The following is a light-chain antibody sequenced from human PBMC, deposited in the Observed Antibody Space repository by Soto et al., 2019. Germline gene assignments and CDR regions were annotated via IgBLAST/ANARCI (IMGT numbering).Light chain of an antibody. CDR2: YDD. Sequence: QSVLTQPPSVSEAPRQRVTISCSGSSSNIGNNAVNWYQQLPGKAPKLLIYYDDLLPSGVSDRFSGSKSGTSASLAISGLQSEDEADYYCAAWDDSLNGPLYVFGTGTKLTVL. V-gene: IGLV1-36*01. CDR1: SSNIGNNA. J-gene: IGLJ1*01. CDR3: AAWDDSLNGPLYV.